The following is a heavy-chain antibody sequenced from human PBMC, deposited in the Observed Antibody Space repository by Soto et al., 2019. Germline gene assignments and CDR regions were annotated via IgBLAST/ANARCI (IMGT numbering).Heavy chain of an antibody. J-gene: IGHJ4*02. D-gene: IGHD6-13*01. V-gene: IGHV3-48*03. CDR1: GFAFSRYE. Sequence: GGSLRLSCAASGFAFSRYEMNWVRQPAGKGLEWVSYITGTSTTIYYPDSVKGRLTISRAYAKSSLYLQMNSLRSEDTGVYYCVREKQRSWYNHKQFDAWGQGTLVTVSS. CDR3: VREKQRSWYNHKQFDA. CDR2: ITGTSTTI.